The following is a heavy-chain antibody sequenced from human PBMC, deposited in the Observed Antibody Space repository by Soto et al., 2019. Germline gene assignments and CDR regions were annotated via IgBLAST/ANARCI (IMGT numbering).Heavy chain of an antibody. CDR2: ISRDGGTK. CDR1: GFTVSTYG. J-gene: IGHJ4*02. D-gene: IGHD2-8*02. CDR3: TGEVASGY. Sequence: QVQLVESGGGVVQPGRSLRLSCAVSGFTVSTYGMHWVRQAPGKGLEWVAVISRDGGTKYYADSVKGRFTISRDNSRNTLFLEMNSLRGDEMAVYYCTGEVASGYWGQGTLVTVSS. V-gene: IGHV3-30*03.